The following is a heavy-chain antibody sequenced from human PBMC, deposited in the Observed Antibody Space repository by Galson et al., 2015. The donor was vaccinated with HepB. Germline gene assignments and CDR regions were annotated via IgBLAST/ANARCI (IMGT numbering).Heavy chain of an antibody. Sequence: SLRLSCAASGFTFSTYSMTWVRQAPGKGLEWVSFISSDSDYIYDADSVKGRFTISRDNAKNSLYLQMNSLRDEDTAVYYCAKSQCVGAYRPFDCSGQGSLVSVSS. CDR3: AKSQCVGAYRPFDC. CDR1: GFTFSTYS. V-gene: IGHV3-21*01. J-gene: IGHJ4*02. CDR2: ISSDSDYI. D-gene: IGHD3-16*01.